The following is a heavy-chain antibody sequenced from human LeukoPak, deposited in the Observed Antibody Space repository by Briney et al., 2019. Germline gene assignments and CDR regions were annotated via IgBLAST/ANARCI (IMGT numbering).Heavy chain of an antibody. CDR2: ISSTSSYI. V-gene: IGHV3-21*04. CDR1: GFTFSTYS. Sequence: GGSLRLSCAASGFTFSTYSMNWVRQAPGRGLEWVSSISSTSSYIYYADSVKGRFTISRDNAKNSLYLQMSDLRAEDTAVYYCAKITKATTPNYWGQGTLVTVSS. J-gene: IGHJ4*02. CDR3: AKITKATTPNY. D-gene: IGHD4-17*01.